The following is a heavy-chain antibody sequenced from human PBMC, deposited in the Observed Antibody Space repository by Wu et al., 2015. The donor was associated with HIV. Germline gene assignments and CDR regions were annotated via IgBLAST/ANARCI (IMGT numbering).Heavy chain of an antibody. CDR1: GYRFTSHG. CDR2: ISTYNANT. Sequence: QVQLVQSGSEVKKPGASVKVSCKASGYRFTSHGISWVRQAPGQGLEWMGWISTYNANTNYAQKFQGRITMTTDTSTNTAYLDLRGLRSDDTAMYYCARVGCRPTSCFYYFDYWAGNPGHRLV. J-gene: IGHJ4*02. CDR3: ARVGCRPTSCFYYFDY. D-gene: IGHD2-2*01. V-gene: IGHV1-18*01.